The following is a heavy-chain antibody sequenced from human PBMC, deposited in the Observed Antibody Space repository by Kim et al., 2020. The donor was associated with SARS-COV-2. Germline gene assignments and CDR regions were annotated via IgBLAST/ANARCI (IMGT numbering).Heavy chain of an antibody. Sequence: YYNTSLRSRVTISVDTSKNQCSLKLSSVSAADTAVYYCARSSVRGVIMDYWGQGTLVTVSS. D-gene: IGHD3-10*01. J-gene: IGHJ4*02. CDR3: ARSSVRGVIMDY. V-gene: IGHV4-39*01.